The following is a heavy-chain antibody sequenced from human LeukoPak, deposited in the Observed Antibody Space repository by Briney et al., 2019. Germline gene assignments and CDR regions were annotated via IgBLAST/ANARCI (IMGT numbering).Heavy chain of an antibody. CDR1: GFSFSTST. Sequence: RGSVRLSCAASGFSFSTSTMNWARPAPGRGLEWISSIGKTSRDMYYADSVRGRFTIARDNAKNSLFLLMNSLRVEDTSVYYCVRGDNRDYWGQGTLVTVSS. V-gene: IGHV3-21*01. J-gene: IGHJ4*02. D-gene: IGHD1-14*01. CDR3: VRGDNRDY. CDR2: IGKTSRDM.